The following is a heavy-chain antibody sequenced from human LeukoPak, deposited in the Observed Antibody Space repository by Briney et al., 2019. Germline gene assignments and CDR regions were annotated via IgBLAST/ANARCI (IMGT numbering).Heavy chain of an antibody. CDR3: VSRRPWFDP. Sequence: SGTLSLTCGVSGGSINSSDWWSWVRQSPEKGLEWIGDVYHNGNTNYNPSLKSRVTILVDKSSNQFALKLTSVTAADTAVYYCVSRRPWFDPWGQGALVTVSS. CDR2: VYHNGNT. CDR1: GGSINSSDW. J-gene: IGHJ5*02. V-gene: IGHV4-4*02.